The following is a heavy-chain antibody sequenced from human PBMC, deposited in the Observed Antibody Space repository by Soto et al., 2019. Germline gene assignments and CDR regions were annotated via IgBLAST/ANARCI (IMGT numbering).Heavy chain of an antibody. J-gene: IGHJ3*02. CDR1: GFSFDEYG. Sequence: GGSLRLSCAVSGFSFDEYGMSWVRQVPGKGLEWVSGINWNGGSTGYADSVKGRFTISRDNAKNSLYLQMNSLRAEDTALYHCARSYCSGGSCYDPRNDAFDIWGQGTMVTVSS. CDR2: INWNGGST. V-gene: IGHV3-20*01. D-gene: IGHD2-15*01. CDR3: ARSYCSGGSCYDPRNDAFDI.